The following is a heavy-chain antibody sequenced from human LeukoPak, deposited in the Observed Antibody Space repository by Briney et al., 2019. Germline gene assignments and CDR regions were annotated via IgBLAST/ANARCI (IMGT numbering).Heavy chain of an antibody. D-gene: IGHD6-13*01. J-gene: IGHJ3*02. CDR3: ARGIAAADRGAFDI. V-gene: IGHV3-30-3*01. CDR2: ISYDGSSK. Sequence: GGSLRLSCAAFGFTFSNYAMHWVRQAPGKGLEWVAVISYDGSSKYYADSVEGRFTISRDNSKNTLYLQMNSLRAEDTALFYCARGIAAADRGAFDIWGQGTMVTVSS. CDR1: GFTFSNYA.